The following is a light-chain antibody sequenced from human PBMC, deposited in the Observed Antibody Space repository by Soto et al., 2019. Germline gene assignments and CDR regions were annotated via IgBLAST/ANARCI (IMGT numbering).Light chain of an antibody. V-gene: IGKV3D-7*01. CDR2: GAS. CDR3: QLEYNLLPLT. CDR1: QSVSSSS. Sequence: PGERVTLSCRASQSVSSSSLTWYQQKPDQAPRLLIYGASTRATSIPARFSGSGSGTDFTLTISSLQPEDFPVYYCQLEYNLLPLTFGGGTQVEIK. J-gene: IGKJ4*01.